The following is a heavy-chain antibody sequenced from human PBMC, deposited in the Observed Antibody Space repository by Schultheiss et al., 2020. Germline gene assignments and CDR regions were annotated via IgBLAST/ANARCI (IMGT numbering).Heavy chain of an antibody. V-gene: IGHV3-48*02. CDR3: ASRWSTDY. J-gene: IGHJ4*02. CDR2: ISSSSSTI. Sequence: GGSQRLSCAASGFTFSSYSMNWVRQAPGKGLEWVSYISSSSSTIYYADSVKGRFTISRDNSKNTLYLQMNSLRDEDTAVYYCASRWSTDYWGQGTLVTVSS. CDR1: GFTFSSYS.